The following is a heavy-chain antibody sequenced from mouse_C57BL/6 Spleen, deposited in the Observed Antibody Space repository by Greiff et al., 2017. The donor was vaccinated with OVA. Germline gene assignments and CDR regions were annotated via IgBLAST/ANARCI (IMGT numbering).Heavy chain of an antibody. V-gene: IGHV1-26*01. Sequence: VQLKQSGPELVKPGASVKISCKASGYTFTDYYMNWVKQSHGKSLEWIGDINPNNGGTSYNQKFKGKATLTVDKSSSTAYMELRSLTSEDSAVYYCAREGAFLYAMDYWGQGTSVTVSS. D-gene: IGHD3-1*01. CDR2: INPNNGGT. CDR1: GYTFTDYY. CDR3: AREGAFLYAMDY. J-gene: IGHJ4*01.